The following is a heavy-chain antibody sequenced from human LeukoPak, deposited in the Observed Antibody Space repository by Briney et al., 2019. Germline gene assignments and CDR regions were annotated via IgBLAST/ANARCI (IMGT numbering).Heavy chain of an antibody. D-gene: IGHD1-7*01. J-gene: IGHJ4*02. Sequence: GGSLRLSCVASGFSVNNYYMSWIRQAPGKGLEWISDISGSGSTISYAGSVKGRFTVSRDIAMNSLFLQLNSLSAEDTAFYYCAREMVAGTFDSWGQGTLVTVSS. V-gene: IGHV3-11*01. CDR2: ISGSGSTI. CDR1: GFSVNNYY. CDR3: AREMVAGTFDS.